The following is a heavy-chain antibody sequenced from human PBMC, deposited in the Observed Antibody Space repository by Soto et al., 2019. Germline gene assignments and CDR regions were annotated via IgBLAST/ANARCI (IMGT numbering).Heavy chain of an antibody. Sequence: TGGSLRLSCAASGLTFSSYSMNWVRQAPGKGLEWVSYISSSSSTIYYADSVKGRFTISRDNAKNSLYLQMNSLRVDDTAVYYCARDWYMDYWGQGTLVTVSS. CDR1: GLTFSSYS. CDR2: ISSSSSTI. J-gene: IGHJ4*02. V-gene: IGHV3-48*01. CDR3: ARDWYMDY. D-gene: IGHD1-20*01.